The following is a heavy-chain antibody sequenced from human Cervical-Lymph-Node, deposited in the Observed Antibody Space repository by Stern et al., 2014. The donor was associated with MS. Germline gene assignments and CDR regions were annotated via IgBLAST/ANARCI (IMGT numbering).Heavy chain of an antibody. Sequence: DQLVESGAELKKPGSSVKVSCKAPGGTFTNYAFTWVRQAPGQGLEWMGGIMPVFGTSNYAQKFRGRVTITADKSTSTAYMELSSLRSEDTAVYYCARTYYFDDSGYYYPHYYYGMDVWGQGTTVTVSS. V-gene: IGHV1-69*06. D-gene: IGHD3-22*01. J-gene: IGHJ6*02. CDR3: ARTYYFDDSGYYYPHYYYGMDV. CDR1: GGTFTNYA. CDR2: IMPVFGTS.